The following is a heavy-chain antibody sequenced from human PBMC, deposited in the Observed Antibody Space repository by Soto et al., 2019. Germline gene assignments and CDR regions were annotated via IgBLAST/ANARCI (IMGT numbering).Heavy chain of an antibody. D-gene: IGHD3-10*01. CDR3: ARDFGSPGRNGFEI. Sequence: QVPLVQSGAEVKKPGASVRVSCTASGYTFNTYAISWVRQAPGQGLEWMGWFSVYNGDTNYAQKLQDRVTMTTDTSTSTAYMELRSLRSDDTAVYYCARDFGSPGRNGFEIWGQGTMVTVSS. J-gene: IGHJ3*02. V-gene: IGHV1-18*01. CDR1: GYTFNTYA. CDR2: FSVYNGDT.